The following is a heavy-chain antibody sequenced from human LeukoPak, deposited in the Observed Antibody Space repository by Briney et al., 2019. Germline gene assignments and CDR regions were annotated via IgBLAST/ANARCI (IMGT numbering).Heavy chain of an antibody. V-gene: IGHV3-72*01. CDR3: ARSLSGSYGD. CDR1: GFTFSDHC. Sequence: PGGSLRLSCAASGFTFSDHCMDWVRQAPGKGLEWVGRTRNKANSYTTEYAASVKGRFTISRDDSKNSLYLQMNSLKTEDTAVYYCARSLSGSYGDWGQGTLVTASS. D-gene: IGHD1-26*01. CDR2: TRNKANSYTT. J-gene: IGHJ4*02.